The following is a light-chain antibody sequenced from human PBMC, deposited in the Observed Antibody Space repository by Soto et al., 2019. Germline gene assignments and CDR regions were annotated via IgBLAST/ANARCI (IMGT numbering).Light chain of an antibody. J-gene: IGLJ3*02. Sequence: QSVLTQPPSVSGAPGQRVTISCTESSSNIGAGYDVHWYQQLPGTAPKLLIYGNINRPSGVPDRFSGSKSGTSASLDITGLQAEDEVDYYCQSYDSSLSGVVFGGGTKLTVL. CDR1: SSNIGAGYD. V-gene: IGLV1-40*01. CDR3: QSYDSSLSGVV. CDR2: GNI.